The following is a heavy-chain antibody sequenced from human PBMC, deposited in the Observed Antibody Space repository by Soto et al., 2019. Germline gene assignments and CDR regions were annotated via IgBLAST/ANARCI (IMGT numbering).Heavy chain of an antibody. Sequence: LSLTCTVSGVSISSANYYWSWIRQHPGKGLEWIGYIYYSGDTYYNPSLKSRLTISLDTSKNQFSLKLNSVTAADTAVYYCAREGGDGVDYWGQGSLVTVSS. D-gene: IGHD3-16*01. J-gene: IGHJ4*02. CDR3: AREGGDGVDY. V-gene: IGHV4-31*03. CDR2: IYYSGDT. CDR1: GVSISSANYY.